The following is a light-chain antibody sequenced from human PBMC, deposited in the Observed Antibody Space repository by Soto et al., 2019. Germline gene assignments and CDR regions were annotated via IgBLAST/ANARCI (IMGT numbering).Light chain of an antibody. CDR2: KAS. Sequence: EIQMTQSPSTLSASLVYRFTITCRASQSISSWLAWYQQKPGKAPKLLIYKASSLESGVPSRFSGSGSGTEFTLTISSLQPDDFATYYCQQYNSYSQTFGQGTK. CDR1: QSISSW. V-gene: IGKV1-5*03. CDR3: QQYNSYSQT. J-gene: IGKJ1*01.